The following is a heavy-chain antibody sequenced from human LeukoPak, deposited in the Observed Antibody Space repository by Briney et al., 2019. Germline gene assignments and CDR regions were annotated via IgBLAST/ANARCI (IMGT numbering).Heavy chain of an antibody. Sequence: PSETLSLTCTVSGGSISSYYWSWIRQPPGKGLEWIGYIYYSGSTNYNPSLKSRVTISVDKSKNQFSLKLSSVTAADTAVYYCADSGSYYEGAFDIWGQGTMVTVSS. CDR1: GGSISSYY. J-gene: IGHJ3*02. CDR2: IYYSGST. D-gene: IGHD1-26*01. CDR3: ADSGSYYEGAFDI. V-gene: IGHV4-59*12.